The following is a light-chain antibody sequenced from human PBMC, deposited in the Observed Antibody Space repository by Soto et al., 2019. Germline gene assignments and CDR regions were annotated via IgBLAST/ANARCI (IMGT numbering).Light chain of an antibody. V-gene: IGLV1-51*01. CDR2: DND. CDR3: ATWDTSLRAVV. Sequence: QSVLTQPPSVSAAPGQKVTISCSGSGNNLANDYVSWYQHFPGTAPRLLILDNDKRPSGIPDRFSGSKSGTLATLDITSLQTGDEAEYVCATWDTSLRAVVFGGGTQLTVL. J-gene: IGLJ2*01. CDR1: GNNLANDY.